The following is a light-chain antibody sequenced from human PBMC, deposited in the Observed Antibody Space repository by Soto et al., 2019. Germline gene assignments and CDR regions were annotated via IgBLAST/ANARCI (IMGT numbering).Light chain of an antibody. CDR3: QKYNSAPQT. J-gene: IGKJ1*01. CDR1: QGIRND. CDR2: AAS. V-gene: IGKV1-27*01. Sequence: DIQMTQSPSSLSASVGDRVTITCRASQGIRNDLAWYQQKPGKVPKLLIYAASTLQSGVPSRFSGSGSGTDFTITISSLQPEDVATYYCQKYNSAPQTFGQGTKVEIK.